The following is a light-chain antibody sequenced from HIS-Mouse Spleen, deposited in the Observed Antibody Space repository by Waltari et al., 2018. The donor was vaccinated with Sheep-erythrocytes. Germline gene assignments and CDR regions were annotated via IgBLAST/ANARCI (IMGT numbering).Light chain of an antibody. CDR3: QQSYSTPQFT. CDR2: AAS. CDR1: QSISSH. V-gene: IGKV1-39*01. J-gene: IGKJ3*01. Sequence: DIQLTQSPSSLSASVGDRVTITCRASQSISSHLNWYQQKPGKAPKLLIYAASSLQSGVPSRFSGSGSGTDFTLTISSLQPEDFATYYCQQSYSTPQFTFGPGTKVDIK.